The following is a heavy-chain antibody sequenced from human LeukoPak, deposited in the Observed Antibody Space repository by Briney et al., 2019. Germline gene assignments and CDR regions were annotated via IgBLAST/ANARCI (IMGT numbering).Heavy chain of an antibody. J-gene: IGHJ5*02. V-gene: IGHV4-59*01. Sequence: SETLSLTCTVSGGSISSYYWSWIRQPPGKGLEWIGYIYYSGSTNYNPSLKSRVTISVDTSKNQFSLKLSSVTAADTAVYYCARETAAAGTWFDPWGQGTPVTVSS. D-gene: IGHD6-13*01. CDR2: IYYSGST. CDR3: ARETAAAGTWFDP. CDR1: GGSISSYY.